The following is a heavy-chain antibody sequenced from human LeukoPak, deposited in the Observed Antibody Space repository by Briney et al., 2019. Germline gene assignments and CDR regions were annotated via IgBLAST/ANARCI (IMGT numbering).Heavy chain of an antibody. D-gene: IGHD3-10*01. Sequence: GGSLRLSCADSGVTFSRYAMSSVRQAPGKGLEWVSAISGSGDSTYYADSVKGRITISRDNSRNTLYLQMNSLRAEDTALYYCAKWTDGKVRGVPAYWGQGTLVTVSS. CDR3: AKWTDGKVRGVPAY. J-gene: IGHJ4*02. V-gene: IGHV3-23*01. CDR2: ISGSGDST. CDR1: GVTFSRYA.